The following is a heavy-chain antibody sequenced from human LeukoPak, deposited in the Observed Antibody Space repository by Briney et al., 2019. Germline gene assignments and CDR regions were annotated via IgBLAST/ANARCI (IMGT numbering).Heavy chain of an antibody. CDR1: GYTFTSYD. CDR2: MNPNSGNT. J-gene: IGHJ3*02. V-gene: IGHV1-8*03. Sequence: GASVRVSCKASGYTFTSYDINWVRQATGQWLEWMGWMNPNSGNTGYAQKFQGRVTITRNTSISTAYMELSSLRSEDTAVYYCARGSPGDAFDIWGQGTMVTVSS. CDR3: ARGSPGDAFDI.